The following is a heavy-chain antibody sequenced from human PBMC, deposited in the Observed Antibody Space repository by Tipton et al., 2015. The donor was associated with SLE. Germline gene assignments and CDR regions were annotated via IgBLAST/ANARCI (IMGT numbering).Heavy chain of an antibody. CDR1: GGSISSGSYF. Sequence: LRLSCTVSGGSISSGSYFWGWIRQPAGKGLEWIGTISHSGNTYSHTSLESRVTISVDTSQNQFSLHLTSVTSADTAVYYCATYFYDATGYQSVDDWGQGALVTVSS. V-gene: IGHV4-39*07. CDR3: ATYFYDATGYQSVDD. J-gene: IGHJ4*02. D-gene: IGHD3-22*01. CDR2: ISHSGNT.